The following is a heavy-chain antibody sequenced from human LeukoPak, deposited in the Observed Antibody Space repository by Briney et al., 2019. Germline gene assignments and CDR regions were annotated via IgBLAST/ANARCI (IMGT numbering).Heavy chain of an antibody. D-gene: IGHD3-3*01. CDR3: ARSVTIFGVATLGY. V-gene: IGHV1-46*01. CDR2: INPRGGST. Sequence: ASVKVSCKASGYTFTNYYMHWVRQAPGQGLEWMGIINPRGGSTSYAQKFQGRVSITRDMSTSTIYMELSSLRSDDTAVYYCARSVTIFGVATLGYWGQGTPVTVSS. CDR1: GYTFTNYY. J-gene: IGHJ4*02.